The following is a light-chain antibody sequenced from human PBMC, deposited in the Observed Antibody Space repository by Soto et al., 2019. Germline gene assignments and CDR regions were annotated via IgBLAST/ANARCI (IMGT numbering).Light chain of an antibody. CDR1: QDIAIY. Sequence: IQLTQSPASLSASVGDRVTFTCRASQDIAIYLAWYQQKPGEAPNLLIHTASTLHGGVPSRFSGSGSGTDFTLTITRLQAEDFATYYCQQTRAYPSTFGGGTKVEIK. CDR3: QQTRAYPST. V-gene: IGKV1-9*01. J-gene: IGKJ4*01. CDR2: TAS.